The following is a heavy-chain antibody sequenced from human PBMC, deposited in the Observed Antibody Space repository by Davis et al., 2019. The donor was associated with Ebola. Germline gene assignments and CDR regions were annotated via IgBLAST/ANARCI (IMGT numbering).Heavy chain of an antibody. D-gene: IGHD3-10*01. CDR2: ISSSSSTI. CDR1: GFTFSSYS. Sequence: GESLKISCAASGFTFSSYSMNWVRQAPGKGLEWVSYISSSSSTIYYADSVKGRFTISRDNAKNSPYLQMNSLRDEDTAVYYCARALLWFGELPSWYFDLWGRGTLVTVSS. V-gene: IGHV3-48*02. CDR3: ARALLWFGELPSWYFDL. J-gene: IGHJ2*01.